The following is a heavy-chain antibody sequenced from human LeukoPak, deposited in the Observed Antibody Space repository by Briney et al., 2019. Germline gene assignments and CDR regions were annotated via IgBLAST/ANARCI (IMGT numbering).Heavy chain of an antibody. CDR1: GYTFTSYY. V-gene: IGHV1-46*01. CDR2: INPSGGST. D-gene: IGHD3-22*01. J-gene: IGHJ4*02. CDR3: ASGERYYYDSSGYYTENFDY. Sequence: GASVKVSCKASGYTFTSYYMHWVRQAPGQGLEWMGIINPSGGSTSYAQKFQGRVTMTRDTSTSTVYMELSSLRSDDTAVYYCASGERYYYDSSGYYTENFDYWGQGTLVTVSS.